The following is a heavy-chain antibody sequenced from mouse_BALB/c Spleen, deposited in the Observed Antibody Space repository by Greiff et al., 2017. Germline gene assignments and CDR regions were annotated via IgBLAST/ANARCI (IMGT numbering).Heavy chain of an antibody. J-gene: IGHJ1*01. Sequence: EVKLQQSGAELVKPGASVKLSCTASGFNIKDTYMHWVKQRPEQGLEWIGRIDPANGNTKYDPKFQGKATITADTSSNTAYLQLSSLTSEDTAVYYCAPHYYGSSYGYFDVWGAGTTVTVSS. D-gene: IGHD1-1*01. CDR3: APHYYGSSYGYFDV. CDR1: GFNIKDTY. V-gene: IGHV14-3*02. CDR2: IDPANGNT.